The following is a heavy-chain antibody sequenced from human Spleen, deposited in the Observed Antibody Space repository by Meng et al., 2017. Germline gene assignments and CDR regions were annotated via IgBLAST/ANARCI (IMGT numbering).Heavy chain of an antibody. V-gene: IGHV4-34*02. CDR1: VGSFGGYY. J-gene: IGHJ2*01. D-gene: IGHD6-19*01. Sequence: QVPVQPGGQGLLQASEPPCLPCAVEVGSFGGYYWSWIRQPRGKGLEWIGEINRSGSTTYNPSLKSRVTISVDTSKNQFSLKLSSVTAADTAVYYWAREIAVAAHYYWYFDLWGRGTLVTVSS. CDR3: AREIAVAAHYYWYFDL. CDR2: INRSGST.